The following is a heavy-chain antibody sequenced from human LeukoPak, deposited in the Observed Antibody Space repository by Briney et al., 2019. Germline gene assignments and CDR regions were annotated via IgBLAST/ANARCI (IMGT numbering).Heavy chain of an antibody. CDR1: GYTFTGYY. D-gene: IGHD3-22*01. CDR2: INPHSGGT. J-gene: IGHJ5*02. V-gene: IGHV1-2*02. CDR3: AREKSYYDSSGYYFA. Sequence: VASVKVSCTASGYTFTGYYMHWVRQAPGQGLEWMGWINPHSGGTNYALPFQGRVTMTRDTAISTLYMEVGRLRSDDTAVYYCAREKSYYDSSGYYFAWGQGTLVTVSS.